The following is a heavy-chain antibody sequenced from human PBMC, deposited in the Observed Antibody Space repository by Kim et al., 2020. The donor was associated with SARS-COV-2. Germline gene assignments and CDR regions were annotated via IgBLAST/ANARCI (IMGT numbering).Heavy chain of an antibody. CDR3: AKSDLWFGELFGFDP. D-gene: IGHD3-10*01. CDR2: ISGSGGST. CDR1: GFTFSSYA. Sequence: GGSLRLSCAASGFTFSSYAMSWVRQAPGKGLEWVSAISGSGGSTYYAASVKGRFTISRDNSKTTLYLQMNSLRAEDTAVYYCAKSDLWFGELFGFDPWGQGTLVTVSS. V-gene: IGHV3-23*01. J-gene: IGHJ5*02.